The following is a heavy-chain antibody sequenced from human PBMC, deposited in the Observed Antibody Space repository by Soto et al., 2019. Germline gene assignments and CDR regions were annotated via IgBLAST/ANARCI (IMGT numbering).Heavy chain of an antibody. Sequence: PSETLSLTCTVSGGSVSSGSYYWSWIRQPPGKGLEWIGYIYYSGSTNYNPSLKSRVTISVDTSKNQFSLKLSSVTAADTAVYYCARRKSTSRVHWFDPWGQGTLVTVSS. J-gene: IGHJ5*02. CDR2: IYYSGST. CDR3: ARRKSTSRVHWFDP. D-gene: IGHD2-2*01. V-gene: IGHV4-61*01. CDR1: GGSVSSGSYY.